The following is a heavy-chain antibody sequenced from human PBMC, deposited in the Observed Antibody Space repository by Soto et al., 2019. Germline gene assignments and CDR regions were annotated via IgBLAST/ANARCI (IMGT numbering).Heavy chain of an antibody. J-gene: IGHJ5*02. Sequence: PGGSLRLSCAASGFTFSSYAMHWVRQAPGKGLEWVAVIPYDGSNKYYADSVKGRFTVSRDNSKNTLYLQMNSLRAEDTAVYYCARDTYYYDSSGYERYNWFDPWGQGTLVTVSS. CDR1: GFTFSSYA. CDR3: ARDTYYYDSSGYERYNWFDP. D-gene: IGHD3-22*01. V-gene: IGHV3-30-3*01. CDR2: IPYDGSNK.